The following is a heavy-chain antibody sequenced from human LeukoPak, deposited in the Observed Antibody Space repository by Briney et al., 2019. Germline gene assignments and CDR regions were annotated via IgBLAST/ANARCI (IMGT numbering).Heavy chain of an antibody. J-gene: IGHJ4*02. Sequence: GGSLRLSCAASGFTFSDYYMSWIRQAPGKGLEWVSYISSSSSCTNYADSVKGRFTISRDNAKNSLYLQMNSLRAEDTAVYYCARGVAAAGTRARKTYYFDYWGQGTLVTVSS. CDR3: ARGVAAAGTRARKTYYFDY. CDR2: ISSSSSCT. CDR1: GFTFSDYY. V-gene: IGHV3-11*06. D-gene: IGHD6-13*01.